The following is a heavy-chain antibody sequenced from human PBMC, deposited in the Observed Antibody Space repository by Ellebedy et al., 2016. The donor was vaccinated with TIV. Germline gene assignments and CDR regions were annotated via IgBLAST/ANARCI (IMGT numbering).Heavy chain of an antibody. J-gene: IGHJ6*02. Sequence: GESLKISCAASGLSVSSTYMSCVRQAPGKELDWVTVIYSAASTYYADSVKGRFTISRDNVKNMLFLQMNSLRAEDTGVYYCVRDSSKVSGMDVWGQGTTVTVSS. CDR3: VRDSSKVSGMDV. V-gene: IGHV3-53*01. CDR2: IYSAAST. D-gene: IGHD2-8*01. CDR1: GLSVSSTY.